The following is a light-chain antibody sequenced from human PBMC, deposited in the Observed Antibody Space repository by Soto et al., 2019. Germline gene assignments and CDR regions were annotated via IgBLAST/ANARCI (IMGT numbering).Light chain of an antibody. J-gene: IGKJ1*01. CDR2: GTS. V-gene: IGKV3-20*01. CDR1: QSISSN. CDR3: QQYGSSPWT. Sequence: EIVLTQSPTTLSVSPWDRATIFVRASQSISSNLAWYQQKPGQAPRLLIYGTSNRATGIPDRFSGSGSGTDFTLTISRLEPEDFVIYYCQQYGSSPWTFGQGTKVDIK.